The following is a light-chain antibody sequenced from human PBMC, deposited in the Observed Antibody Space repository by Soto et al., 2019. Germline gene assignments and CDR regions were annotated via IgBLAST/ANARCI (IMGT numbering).Light chain of an antibody. CDR2: GNS. J-gene: IGLJ1*01. V-gene: IGLV1-40*01. CDR1: SSNIGAGYD. CDR3: VSWDDSLSGLV. Sequence: QSVLTQPPSVSGAPGQRVTISCTGSSSNIGAGYDVHWYQQLPGTAPKLLIYGNSNRPSGVPDRFSGSKSGTSASLAITGLQAEDEGDYYCVSWDDSLSGLVFGTGTKLTVL.